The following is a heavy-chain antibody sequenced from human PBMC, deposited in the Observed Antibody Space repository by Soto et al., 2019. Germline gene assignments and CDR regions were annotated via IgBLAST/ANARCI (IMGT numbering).Heavy chain of an antibody. CDR3: ARNDERGAFDI. J-gene: IGHJ3*02. Sequence: QVQLVESGGGVVQPRRSLSVSCAASGFTFSSYAMHWVRQAPGKGLEWVAVISYDGSNKYYADSVKGRFTISRDNSKNTLYLQMNSLRAEDTAVYYCARNDERGAFDIWGQGTMVTVSS. V-gene: IGHV3-30-3*01. CDR1: GFTFSSYA. CDR2: ISYDGSNK. D-gene: IGHD3-16*01.